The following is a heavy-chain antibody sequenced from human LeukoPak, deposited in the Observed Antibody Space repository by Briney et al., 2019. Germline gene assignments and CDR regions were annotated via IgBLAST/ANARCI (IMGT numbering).Heavy chain of an antibody. Sequence: GGSLRLSCAASGFTFDDYAMHWVRQAPGKGLEWVSGISWNSGSIGYADSVKGRFTISRDNAKNSQYLQMNSLRAEDTALYYCAKDMGIAAATDYFDYWGQGTLVTVSS. J-gene: IGHJ4*02. CDR3: AKDMGIAAATDYFDY. D-gene: IGHD6-13*01. V-gene: IGHV3-9*01. CDR1: GFTFDDYA. CDR2: ISWNSGSI.